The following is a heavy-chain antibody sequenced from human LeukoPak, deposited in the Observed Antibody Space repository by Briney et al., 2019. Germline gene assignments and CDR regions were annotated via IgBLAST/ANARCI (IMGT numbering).Heavy chain of an antibody. V-gene: IGHV3-30*18. CDR3: AKDQDYGDHAADY. CDR2: ISYDGSNK. Sequence: PGGSLRLSCAASGFTFSSYAMHWVRQAPGKGLEWVAIISYDGSNKYYADSVKGRFTISRDNSENTLYLLMNSLRAEDTAVYYCAKDQDYGDHAADYWGQGTLVTVSS. CDR1: GFTFSSYA. D-gene: IGHD4-17*01. J-gene: IGHJ4*02.